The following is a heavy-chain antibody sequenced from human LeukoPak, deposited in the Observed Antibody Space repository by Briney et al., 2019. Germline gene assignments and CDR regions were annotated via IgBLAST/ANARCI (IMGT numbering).Heavy chain of an antibody. CDR2: INSDGSGT. D-gene: IGHD3-22*01. CDR1: GFTFSTYW. J-gene: IGHJ4*02. Sequence: PGGSLRLSCAASGFTFSTYWMHLVRQVPGKGLVWVSHINSDGSGTSYADSVKGRFTISRDNAKNTLYLQMNSLRVEDTAVYYCARPPAYDSRNYYFAYWGQGILVTVSS. CDR3: ARPPAYDSRNYYFAY. V-gene: IGHV3-74*01.